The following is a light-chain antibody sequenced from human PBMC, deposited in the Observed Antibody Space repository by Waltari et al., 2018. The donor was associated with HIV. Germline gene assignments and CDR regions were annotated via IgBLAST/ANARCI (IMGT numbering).Light chain of an antibody. CDR1: QSLLHGNGYNY. J-gene: IGKJ4*01. CDR2: LGS. V-gene: IGKV2-28*01. CDR3: MQALQTPLT. Sequence: DIVMTQSPLSLPVTPGEPASISCRSSQSLLHGNGYNYLDWYLQKPGQSPQLLIYLGSNRASGVPDKFSGSGSGTDFTLKISRVEAEDDGVYYCMQALQTPLTFGGGTKVEIK.